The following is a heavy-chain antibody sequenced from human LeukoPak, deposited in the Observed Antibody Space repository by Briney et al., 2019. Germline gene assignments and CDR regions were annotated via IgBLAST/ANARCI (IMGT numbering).Heavy chain of an antibody. CDR2: FYYSGST. Sequence: KPSETLSLTCTVSGGSISSSSYYWGWIRQPPGKGLEWIGSFYYSGSTNYNPSLKSRVTISVDTSKNQFSLKLSSVTAADTAVYYCARWWAAAGTAIGFDYWGQGTLVTVSS. V-gene: IGHV4-39*07. CDR3: ARWWAAAGTAIGFDY. D-gene: IGHD6-13*01. CDR1: GGSISSSSYY. J-gene: IGHJ4*02.